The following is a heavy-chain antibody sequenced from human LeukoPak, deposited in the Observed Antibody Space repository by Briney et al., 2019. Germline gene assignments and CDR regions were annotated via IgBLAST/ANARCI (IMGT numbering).Heavy chain of an antibody. D-gene: IGHD4-11*01. Sequence: GESLKISCKGSGYNFTNYWIAWVRQMPGKGLEWMGMIYPGDSESRYSPSFQGQVTMSVDKSISTAYLQWTSLKASDTAMYYCARTTMTTDNFDYWGQGTLVTVSS. CDR1: GYNFTNYW. J-gene: IGHJ4*02. CDR3: ARTTMTTDNFDY. CDR2: IYPGDSES. V-gene: IGHV5-51*01.